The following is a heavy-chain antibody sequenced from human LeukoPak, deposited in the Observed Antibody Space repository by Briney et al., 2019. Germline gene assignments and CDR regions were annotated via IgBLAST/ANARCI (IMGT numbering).Heavy chain of an antibody. CDR3: AVTTVGFALDY. CDR1: GFTFSIYW. J-gene: IGHJ4*02. Sequence: GGSLRLSCAASGFTFSIYWMSWVRQAPGKGLEWVANINEDGSEEYYLDSVKGRFTISRDNAKNSLYLQMNSLRAEDTAVYYCAVTTVGFALDYWGQGTLVTVSS. CDR2: INEDGSEE. D-gene: IGHD4-17*01. V-gene: IGHV3-7*01.